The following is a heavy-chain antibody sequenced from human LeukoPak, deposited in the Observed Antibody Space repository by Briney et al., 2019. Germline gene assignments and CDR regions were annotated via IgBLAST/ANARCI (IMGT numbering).Heavy chain of an antibody. CDR1: GFTFDDYA. D-gene: IGHD6-6*01. CDR3: AKGSRASRPYYFDY. CDR2: ISWNSGSI. V-gene: IGHV3-9*01. J-gene: IGHJ4*02. Sequence: PGRSLRLSCAASGFTFDDYAMHWVRQAPGKGLEWVSGISWNSGSIGYADSVKGRFTISRDNSKNALYLQMNSLRAEDTAVYYCAKGSRASRPYYFDYWGQGTLVTVSS.